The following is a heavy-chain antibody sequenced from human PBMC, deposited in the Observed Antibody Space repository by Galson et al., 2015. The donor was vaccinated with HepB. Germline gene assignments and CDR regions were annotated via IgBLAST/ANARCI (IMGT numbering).Heavy chain of an antibody. D-gene: IGHD6-13*01. J-gene: IGHJ4*02. Sequence: QSGAEVKKPGESLKISCKGSGYSFTSYWIGWVRQMPGKGLEWMGIIYPGDSDTRYSPSFQGQVTIAADKSISTAYQQWSSLKASDTAMYYCARRAYSSSWFTKPFDYWGQGTLVTVSS. V-gene: IGHV5-51*01. CDR2: IYPGDSDT. CDR1: GYSFTSYW. CDR3: ARRAYSSSWFTKPFDY.